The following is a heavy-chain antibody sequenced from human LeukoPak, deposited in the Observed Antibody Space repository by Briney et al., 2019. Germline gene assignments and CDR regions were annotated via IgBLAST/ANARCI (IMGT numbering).Heavy chain of an antibody. CDR3: ASWDIVVVPAAIGDY. J-gene: IGHJ4*02. D-gene: IGHD2-2*01. V-gene: IGHV1-69*05. Sequence: GASVKVSCKASGGTFSNYAISWVRQAPGQGLEWMGGIIPIFGTANYAQKFQGRVTITTDESTSTAYMELSSLTSEDTAVYYCASWDIVVVPAAIGDYWGQGTLVTVSS. CDR2: IIPIFGTA. CDR1: GGTFSNYA.